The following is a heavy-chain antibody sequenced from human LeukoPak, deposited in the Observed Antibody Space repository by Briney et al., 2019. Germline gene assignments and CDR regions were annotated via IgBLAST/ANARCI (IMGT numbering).Heavy chain of an antibody. CDR2: ISYTGST. CDR3: ARHGGAVAGPHDAFDI. CDR1: GGSITNYY. D-gene: IGHD6-19*01. V-gene: IGHV4-59*08. Sequence: SETLSLTCTVSGGSITNYYWSWIRQPPGKGLEWVGYISYTGSTNYNPSLKSRVTISVDTSKNQFSLKLSSVTAADTAVYYCARHGGAVAGPHDAFDIWGQGTMVTVSS. J-gene: IGHJ3*02.